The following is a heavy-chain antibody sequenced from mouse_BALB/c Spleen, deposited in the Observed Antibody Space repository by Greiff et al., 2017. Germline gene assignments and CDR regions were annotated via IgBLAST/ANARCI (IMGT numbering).Heavy chain of an antibody. CDR1: GFTFTDYY. CDR2: IRNKANGYTT. Sequence: EVKLVESGGGLVQPGGSLRLSCATSGFTFTDYYMSWVRQPPGKALEWLGFIRNKANGYTTEYSASVKGRFTISRDNSQSILYLQMNTLRAEDSATYYCARDSGYFAYWGQGTLVTVSA. D-gene: IGHD4-1*01. V-gene: IGHV7-3*02. J-gene: IGHJ3*01. CDR3: ARDSGYFAY.